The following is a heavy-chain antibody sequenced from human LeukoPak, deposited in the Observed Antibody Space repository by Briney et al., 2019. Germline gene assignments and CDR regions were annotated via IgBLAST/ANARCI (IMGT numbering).Heavy chain of an antibody. CDR1: GFTFSSYW. CDR3: ARESSGFWSGYYTHHYYYYMDV. Sequence: PGGSLRLSCAASGFTFSSYWMSWVRQAPGKGLEWVANIKQDGSEKYYVDSVKGRFTISRDNAKNSLYLQMNSLRAEDTAVYYCARESSGFWSGYYTHHYYYYMDVWGKGTTVTVSS. J-gene: IGHJ6*03. CDR2: IKQDGSEK. D-gene: IGHD3-3*01. V-gene: IGHV3-7*01.